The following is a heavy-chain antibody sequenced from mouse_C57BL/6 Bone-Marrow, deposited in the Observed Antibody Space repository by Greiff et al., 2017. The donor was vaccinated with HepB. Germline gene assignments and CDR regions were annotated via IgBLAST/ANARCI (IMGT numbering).Heavy chain of an antibody. V-gene: IGHV1-55*01. CDR3: AKFPLLLRFDY. J-gene: IGHJ2*01. CDR1: GYTFTSYW. Sequence: QVHVKQPGAELVKPGASVKMSCKASGYTFTSYWITWVKQRPGQGLEWIGDIYPGSGSTNYNEKFKSKATLTVDTSSSTAYMQLSSLTSEDSAVYYCAKFPLLLRFDYWGQGTTLTVSS. CDR2: IYPGSGST. D-gene: IGHD1-1*01.